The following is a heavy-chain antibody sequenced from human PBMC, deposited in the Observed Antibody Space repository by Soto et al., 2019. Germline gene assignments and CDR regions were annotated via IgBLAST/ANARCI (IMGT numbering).Heavy chain of an antibody. J-gene: IGHJ4*02. Sequence: QAHLVESGGGVVQPGRSLRLSCAASGFIFSSYAMHWVRQAPGKGLEWVAVVSYDASNQFYADSVRGRFSISRDNSNNTLYMQMNSLRAEDTAVYYCAADCSSASCPDIRGQGPLVTVSS. V-gene: IGHV3-30*03. CDR1: GFIFSSYA. CDR2: VSYDASNQ. CDR3: AADCSSASCPDI. D-gene: IGHD2-2*01.